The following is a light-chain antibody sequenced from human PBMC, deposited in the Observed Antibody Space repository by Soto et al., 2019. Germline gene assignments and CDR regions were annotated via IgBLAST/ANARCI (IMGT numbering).Light chain of an antibody. CDR2: GAS. Sequence: EIVLTQSPGTLSLSPGERATLSCRASQSVTSSYLAWYQQKPGQAPRLLIYGASIRATGIPDRFSGGGSGTDFTLTISRLEPEDFAVYYCQEYRSSRTFGQGTKV. CDR3: QEYRSSRT. V-gene: IGKV3-20*01. CDR1: QSVTSSY. J-gene: IGKJ1*01.